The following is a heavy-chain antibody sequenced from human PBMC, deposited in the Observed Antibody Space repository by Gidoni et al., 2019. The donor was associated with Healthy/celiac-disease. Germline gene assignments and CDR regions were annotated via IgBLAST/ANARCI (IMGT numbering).Heavy chain of an antibody. Sequence: EVQLVESGGGLVQPGGSLNLSCAASGFTFSGSAMHWVRQASGKGLECVGRIRSKANSYATAYAASVKGRLTISRDDSKNTAYLQMNSLKTEDTAVYYCTRLEYSSSPISDYYYYGMDVWGQGTTVTVSS. CDR2: IRSKANSYAT. CDR3: TRLEYSSSPISDYYYYGMDV. J-gene: IGHJ6*02. CDR1: GFTFSGSA. V-gene: IGHV3-73*02. D-gene: IGHD6-6*01.